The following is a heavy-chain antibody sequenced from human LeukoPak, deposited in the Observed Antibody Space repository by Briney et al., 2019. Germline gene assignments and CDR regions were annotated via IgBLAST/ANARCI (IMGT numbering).Heavy chain of an antibody. J-gene: IGHJ4*02. CDR3: ARAPRRIAARQAEFDY. V-gene: IGHV4-59*01. D-gene: IGHD6-6*01. CDR1: GGSISSYY. CDR2: IYYSGST. Sequence: SETLSLTCTVSGGSISSYYWSWIRQPPGKGLEWIGYIYYSGSTAYYPSLKSRVTISVDTSKSQFPLKLSSVTAADTAVYYCARAPRRIAARQAEFDYWGQGTLVTVSS.